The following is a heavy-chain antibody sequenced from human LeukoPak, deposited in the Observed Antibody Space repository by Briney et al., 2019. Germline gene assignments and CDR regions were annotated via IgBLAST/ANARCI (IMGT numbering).Heavy chain of an antibody. CDR3: AIIVTVTVPFDY. J-gene: IGHJ4*02. CDR1: GFTVSSNY. V-gene: IGHV3-23*01. D-gene: IGHD4-17*01. Sequence: GGSLRLSCAASGFTVSSNYMSWVRQAPGKGLERVSAISGSGGSTYYADSVKGWFTISRDNSKNTLYLQMNSLRAEDTAVYYCAIIVTVTVPFDYWGQGTLVTVSS. CDR2: ISGSGGST.